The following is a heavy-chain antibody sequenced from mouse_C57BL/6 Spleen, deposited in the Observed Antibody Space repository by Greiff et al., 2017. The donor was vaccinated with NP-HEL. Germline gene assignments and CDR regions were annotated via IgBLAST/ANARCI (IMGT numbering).Heavy chain of an antibody. CDR1: GFTFSSYA. J-gene: IGHJ1*03. CDR3: TREGADDYDRYFDV. CDR2: ISSGGDYI. Sequence: EVKLQESGEGLVKPGGSLKLSCAASGFTFSSYAMSWVRQTPEKRLEWVAYISSGGDYIYYADTVKGRFTISRDNARNTLYLQMSSLKSEDTAIYYCTREGADDYDRYFDVWGTGTTVTVSS. V-gene: IGHV5-9-1*02. D-gene: IGHD2-4*01.